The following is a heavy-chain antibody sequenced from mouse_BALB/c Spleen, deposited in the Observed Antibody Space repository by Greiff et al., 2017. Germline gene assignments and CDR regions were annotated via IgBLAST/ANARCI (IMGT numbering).Heavy chain of an antibody. CDR1: GYSITSDYA. CDR2: ISYSGST. D-gene: IGHD2-3*01. J-gene: IGHJ2*01. CDR3: ARLGDGYYGDY. V-gene: IGHV3-2*02. Sequence: EVNLVESGPGLVKPSQSLSLTCTVTGYSITSDYAWNWIRQFPGNKLEWMGYISYSGSTSYNPSLKSRISITRDTSKNQFFLQLNSVTTEDTATYYCARLGDGYYGDYWGQGTTLTVSS.